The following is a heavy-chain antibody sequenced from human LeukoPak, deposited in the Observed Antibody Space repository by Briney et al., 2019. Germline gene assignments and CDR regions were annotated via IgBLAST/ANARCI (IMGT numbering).Heavy chain of an antibody. CDR3: ARDVIAVAGTS. CDR2: ISSSSSYI. V-gene: IGHV3-21*01. Sequence: GGSLRLSCAASGFTFSSYSMNWVRQAPGKGLEWVSSISSSSSYIYYADSVKGRFTISRDNAKNSLYLQMNSLRSEDTAVYYCARDVIAVAGTSWGQGTLVTVSS. D-gene: IGHD6-19*01. J-gene: IGHJ4*02. CDR1: GFTFSSYS.